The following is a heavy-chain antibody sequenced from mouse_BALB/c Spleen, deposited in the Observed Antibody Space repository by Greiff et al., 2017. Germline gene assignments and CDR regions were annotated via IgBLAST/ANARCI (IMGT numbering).Heavy chain of an antibody. D-gene: IGHD2-4*01. CDR2: ISSGGST. J-gene: IGHJ2*01. V-gene: IGHV5-6-5*01. Sequence: EVKLMESGGGLVKPGGSLKLSCAASGFTFSSYAMSWVRQTPEKRLEWVASISSGGSTYYPDSVKGRFTISRDNARNILYLQMSSLRSEDTAMYYCARGRDYDRVDYWGQGTTLTVSS. CDR1: GFTFSSYA. CDR3: ARGRDYDRVDY.